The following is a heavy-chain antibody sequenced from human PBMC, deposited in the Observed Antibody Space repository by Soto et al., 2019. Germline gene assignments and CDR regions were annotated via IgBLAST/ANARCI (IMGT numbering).Heavy chain of an antibody. J-gene: IGHJ4*02. V-gene: IGHV1-18*01. D-gene: IGHD2-2*01. Sequence: GASVKVSCKTSGYMFTSYGIAWVRQAPGQGLEWMGWISGYNGDTNYAQKVKGRVTMTADTSTSTAYLELRSLRYNDTAVYYCARDLSSPDIVVVPAARFPDYWGQGTLVTVSS. CDR2: ISGYNGDT. CDR3: ARDLSSPDIVVVPAARFPDY. CDR1: GYMFTSYG.